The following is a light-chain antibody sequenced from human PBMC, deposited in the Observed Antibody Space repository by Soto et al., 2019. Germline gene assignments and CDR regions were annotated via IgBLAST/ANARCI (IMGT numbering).Light chain of an antibody. CDR3: MKSAQVPYT. CDR1: QSLLYSDRKTL. Sequence: DIVMTQTPLFLSVTPGQPASISCKSSQSLLYSDRKTLLYWYLQKPGQPPHLLIYEVSNRFSGVPDRFSGSGSGTDFTLTISRVEAEDVGVIYCMKSAQVPYTFGQGTKLEIK. V-gene: IGKV2D-29*01. CDR2: EVS. J-gene: IGKJ2*01.